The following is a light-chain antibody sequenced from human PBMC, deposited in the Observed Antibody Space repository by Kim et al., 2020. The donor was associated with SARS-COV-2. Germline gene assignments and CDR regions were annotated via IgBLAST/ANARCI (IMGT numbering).Light chain of an antibody. V-gene: IGLV1-44*01. Sequence: ELTQPPSASGTPGQRVTISCSGSRSDIGSNTVNWYQQLPGTAPKLLIYRSNKRPPGVPDRFSASKSGTSASLAISGLQSEDEADYYCAAWDDSLNGDVVFGGGTQLTVL. J-gene: IGLJ2*01. CDR3: AAWDDSLNGDVV. CDR2: RSN. CDR1: RSDIGSNT.